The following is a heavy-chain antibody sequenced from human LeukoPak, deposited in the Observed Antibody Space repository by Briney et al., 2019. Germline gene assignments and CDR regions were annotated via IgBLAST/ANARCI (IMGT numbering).Heavy chain of an antibody. D-gene: IGHD4-17*01. J-gene: IGHJ4*02. CDR3: TTRQPDYGDIHYFDY. V-gene: IGHV3-15*01. CDR1: GFTFSNAW. CDR2: IKSKTDGGTT. Sequence: PGGSLRLSCAASGFTFSNAWMSWVRQAPGKGLEWVGRIKSKTDGGTTDYAAPVKGRFTISRDDSKNTLYLQMNSLKTEDTAVYYCTTRQPDYGDIHYFDYWGQGTLVTVSS.